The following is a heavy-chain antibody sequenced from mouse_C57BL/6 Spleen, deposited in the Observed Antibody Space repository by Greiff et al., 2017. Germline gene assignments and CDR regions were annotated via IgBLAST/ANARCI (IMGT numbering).Heavy chain of an antibody. CDR3: ARFITTAAMDY. Sequence: QVQLKQPGAELVKPGASVKMSCKASGYTFTSYDINWVKQRPGQGLEWIGWIYPRDGSTKYNEKFKGKATLTVDTSSSTAYMELHSLTSEDSAVYFCARFITTAAMDYWGQGTSVTVSS. CDR2: IYPRDGST. V-gene: IGHV1-85*01. D-gene: IGHD1-1*01. CDR1: GYTFTSYD. J-gene: IGHJ4*01.